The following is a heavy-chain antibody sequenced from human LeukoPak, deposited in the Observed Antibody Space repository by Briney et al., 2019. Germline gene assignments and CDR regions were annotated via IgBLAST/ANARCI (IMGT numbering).Heavy chain of an antibody. V-gene: IGHV1-69*04. CDR1: GYTFTSYD. CDR3: ARGELWFGESRSRHFDY. D-gene: IGHD3-10*01. J-gene: IGHJ4*02. Sequence: GASVKVSCKASGYTFTSYDINWVRQATGQGLEWMGRIIPILGIANYAQKFQGRVTITADKSTSTAYMELSSLRSEDTAVYYCARGELWFGESRSRHFDYWGQGTLVTVSS. CDR2: IIPILGIA.